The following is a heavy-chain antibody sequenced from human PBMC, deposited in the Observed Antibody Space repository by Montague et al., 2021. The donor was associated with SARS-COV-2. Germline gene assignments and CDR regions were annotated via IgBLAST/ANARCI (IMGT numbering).Heavy chain of an antibody. D-gene: IGHD4-17*01. CDR1: GFTFSSYT. Sequence: SLRRSCAASGFTFSSYTMNWVRQAPGKGLQWVSSISISSSYIYYADSVKGRFTISRDNAKNSLYLQMNSLRAEDTAVYYCARDRTTVTPPYYYYYMDVWGKGTTVTVSS. J-gene: IGHJ6*03. CDR3: ARDRTTVTPPYYYYYMDV. CDR2: ISISSSYI. V-gene: IGHV3-21*01.